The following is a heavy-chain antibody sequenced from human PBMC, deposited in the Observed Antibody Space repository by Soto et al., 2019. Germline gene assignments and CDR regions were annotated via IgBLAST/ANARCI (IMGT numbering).Heavy chain of an antibody. Sequence: QVQLVQSGAEVRTPGASVKVSCKASGYAFNTYFMHWVRQAPAQGLEWMCVIPPISGSTTYAQKYQDRLNMPSYPSPSTAYVELRSLRSEDTAVYSFQTDLVPLWNYVGLAPIAKHRFDTWGQGPLVTVSS. D-gene: IGHD1-7*01. CDR1: GYAFNTYF. V-gene: IGHV1-46*02. CDR2: IPPISGST. CDR3: QTDLVPLWNYVGLAPIAKHRFDT. J-gene: IGHJ5*02.